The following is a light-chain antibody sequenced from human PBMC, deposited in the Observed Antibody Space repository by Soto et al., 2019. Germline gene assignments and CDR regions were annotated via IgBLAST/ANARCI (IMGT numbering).Light chain of an antibody. CDR2: GAS. Sequence: EIVMTQSPATLSVSPGERATLSCRASRNINRKLAWYQQKPGQAPRLLISGASTRATGIPARFSGSGSWTELPLTISSLQSEDFAVYYCQQYYDYPPLIFGGGTKVEIK. CDR1: RNINRK. V-gene: IGKV3-15*01. J-gene: IGKJ4*01. CDR3: QQYYDYPPLI.